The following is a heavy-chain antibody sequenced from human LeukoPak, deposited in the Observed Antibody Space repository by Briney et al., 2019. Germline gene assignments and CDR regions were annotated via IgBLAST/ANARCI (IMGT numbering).Heavy chain of an antibody. CDR2: ISSSSSYI. Sequence: GGSLRLSCAASGFTFSSYSMNWVRQAPGKGLEWVSSISSSSSYIYYADSVKGRFTISRDNAKNSLYLQMNSLRAEDTAVYYCARIYGVGGGFLDYWGQGTLVTVSS. CDR1: GFTFSSYS. J-gene: IGHJ4*02. CDR3: ARIYGVGGGFLDY. V-gene: IGHV3-21*01. D-gene: IGHD4-17*01.